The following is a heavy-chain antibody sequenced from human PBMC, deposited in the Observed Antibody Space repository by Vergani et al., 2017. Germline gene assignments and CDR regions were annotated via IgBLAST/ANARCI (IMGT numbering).Heavy chain of an antibody. V-gene: IGHV4-59*01. D-gene: IGHD4-11*01. CDR3: ARSDDYSRRWYYMDV. J-gene: IGHJ6*03. Sequence: QVQLQESGPGLVTPSETLSLTCTVSGGSISSYYWSWIRQAPGKGMEWIGYIYYSGSTNYNPALKSRVTISVDTSKNQFTLKLSSVTAADTAVYYCARSDDYSRRWYYMDVGGKGTTVTVSS. CDR2: IYYSGST. CDR1: GGSISSYY.